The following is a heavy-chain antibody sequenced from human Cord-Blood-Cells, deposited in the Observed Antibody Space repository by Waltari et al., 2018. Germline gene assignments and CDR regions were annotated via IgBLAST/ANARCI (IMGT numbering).Heavy chain of an antibody. V-gene: IGHV5-51*01. Sequence: EVQLVQSGAEVKKPGESLKISCKGSGYSFTSYWIGWVRQMPGKGLEWMGIIYPGDSGTRYSPSFQGQVTISADKSISTAYLQWSSLKASDTAMYYCARHSASDWGFRDAFDIWGQGTMVTVSS. CDR1: GYSFTSYW. CDR2: IYPGDSGT. D-gene: IGHD7-27*01. J-gene: IGHJ3*02. CDR3: ARHSASDWGFRDAFDI.